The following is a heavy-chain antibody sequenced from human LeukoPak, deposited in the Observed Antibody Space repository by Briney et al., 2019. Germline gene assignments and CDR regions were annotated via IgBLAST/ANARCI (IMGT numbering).Heavy chain of an antibody. Sequence: GGSLRLSCAASGFTFSSYGMSWVRQAPGKGLEWVSAISGSGGSTYYADSVKGRFTISRDNSKNTLYLQMNSLRAEDTAVYHCAKADYDILTGYYQYWGQGTLVTVSS. J-gene: IGHJ4*02. CDR2: ISGSGGST. D-gene: IGHD3-9*01. CDR1: GFTFSSYG. CDR3: AKADYDILTGYYQY. V-gene: IGHV3-23*01.